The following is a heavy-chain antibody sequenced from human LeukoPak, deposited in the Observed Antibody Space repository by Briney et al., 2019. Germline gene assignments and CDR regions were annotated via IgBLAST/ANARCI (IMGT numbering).Heavy chain of an antibody. Sequence: ASVTVSFTASGYTFTIYDINWVRQAPGQGREWVGGMNPNRGNTGYEQKFQGRVTMTRNTSISTAYMELSSLRSEDTAVYYCARGHSSSWYEIYYYYGMDVWGQGTTVTVSS. J-gene: IGHJ6*02. CDR1: GYTFTIYD. V-gene: IGHV1-8*01. D-gene: IGHD6-13*01. CDR3: ARGHSSSWYEIYYYYGMDV. CDR2: MNPNRGNT.